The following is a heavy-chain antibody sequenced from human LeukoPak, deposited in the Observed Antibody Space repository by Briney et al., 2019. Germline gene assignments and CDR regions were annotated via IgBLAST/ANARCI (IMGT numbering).Heavy chain of an antibody. CDR1: GFTFSSYA. CDR2: ISYDGSNK. CDR3: ARDPSHGIYSGYDLDY. V-gene: IGHV3-30*04. Sequence: GGSLRLSCAASGFTFSSYAMHWVRQAPGKGLEWVAVISYDGSNKYYADSVKGRFTISRDNSKNTLYLQMNSLRAEDTAVYYCARDPSHGIYSGYDLDYWGQGTMVTVSS. J-gene: IGHJ3*01. D-gene: IGHD5-12*01.